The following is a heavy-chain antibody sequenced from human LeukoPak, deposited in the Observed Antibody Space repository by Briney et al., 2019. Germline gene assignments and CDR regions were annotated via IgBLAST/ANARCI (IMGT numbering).Heavy chain of an antibody. CDR3: ARDSNTSGRGSLAFDI. D-gene: IGHD1-26*01. J-gene: IGHJ3*02. V-gene: IGHV4-59*01. CDR1: GGSISSYY. CDR2: IYYSGST. Sequence: PSETLSLTCTVSGGSISSYYWSWIRQPPGKGLEWIGYIYYSGSTNYNPSLKSRVTISVDTSKNQFSLKLSSVTAADTAVYYCARDSNTSGRGSLAFDIWGQGTMVTVSS.